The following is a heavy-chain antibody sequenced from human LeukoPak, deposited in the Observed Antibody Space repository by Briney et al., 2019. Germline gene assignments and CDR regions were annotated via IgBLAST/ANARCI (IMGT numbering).Heavy chain of an antibody. CDR1: AFIFSSYA. CDR2: MGGVGGNT. V-gene: IGHV3-23*01. CDR3: AKTSRWERDYFDY. D-gene: IGHD5-24*01. J-gene: IGHJ4*02. Sequence: GGSLRLSCAGSAFIFSSYAMSWVRQAPGKGLEWVSAMGGVGGNTFYTDSVRGRFTISRDNSKNTLYLQMNSLRAEDTAIYYCAKTSRWERDYFDYWGQGTLVTVSS.